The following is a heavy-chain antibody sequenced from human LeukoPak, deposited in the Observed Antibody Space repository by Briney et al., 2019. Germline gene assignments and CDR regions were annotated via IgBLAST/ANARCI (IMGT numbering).Heavy chain of an antibody. CDR2: ISAYNGNT. V-gene: IGHV1-18*01. D-gene: IGHD2-15*01. CDR1: GYTFTSYG. J-gene: IGHJ4*02. CDR3: ARGRGHYCSGGSCYFDY. Sequence: ASAKVSCKASGYTFTSYGISWVRQAPGQGLEWMGWISAYNGNTNYAQKLQGRVTMTTDTSTSTAYMELRSLRSDDTAVYYCARGRGHYCSGGSCYFDYWGQGTLVTVSS.